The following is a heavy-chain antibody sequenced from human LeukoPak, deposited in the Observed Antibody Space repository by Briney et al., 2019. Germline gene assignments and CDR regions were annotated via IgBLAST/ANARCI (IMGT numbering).Heavy chain of an antibody. D-gene: IGHD6-19*01. Sequence: PSETLSLTCAVYGGSFSGYYWSWIRQPPGKGLEWIGEINHSGSTNYNPSLKSRVTMSVDTSKNQFSLKLSSVTAADTAVYYCARDRGSGWYVYWGQGTLVTVSS. CDR3: ARDRGSGWYVY. CDR2: INHSGST. CDR1: GGSFSGYY. V-gene: IGHV4-34*01. J-gene: IGHJ4*02.